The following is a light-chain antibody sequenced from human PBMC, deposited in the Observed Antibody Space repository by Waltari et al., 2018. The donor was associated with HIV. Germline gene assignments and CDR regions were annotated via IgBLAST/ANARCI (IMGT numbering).Light chain of an antibody. Sequence: QPVLTQSSSASASLGSSVKLTCTLDRGHSNYIITWHRQQPGKDPRYLMKLEGSGSYNRGSAVPDRFSGSSSGADRYLTISNLQSEDEADYYCETWDTNTEVFGGGTKLTVL. CDR1: RGHSNYI. CDR2: LEGSGSY. CDR3: ETWDTNTEV. J-gene: IGLJ3*02. V-gene: IGLV4-60*03.